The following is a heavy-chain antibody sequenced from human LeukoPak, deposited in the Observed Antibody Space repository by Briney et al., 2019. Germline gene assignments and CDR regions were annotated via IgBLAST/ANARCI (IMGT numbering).Heavy chain of an antibody. J-gene: IGHJ4*02. Sequence: GGSLRLSCAASGFTFSSYWMHWVRQAPGKGLVWVSRINSDGSSTSYADSVKGRFTISRDNAKNTLYLQMYSLRAEDTAVYYCARAFGYSSGWYDYWGQGTLVTVSS. CDR3: ARAFGYSSGWYDY. D-gene: IGHD6-19*01. V-gene: IGHV3-74*01. CDR1: GFTFSSYW. CDR2: INSDGSST.